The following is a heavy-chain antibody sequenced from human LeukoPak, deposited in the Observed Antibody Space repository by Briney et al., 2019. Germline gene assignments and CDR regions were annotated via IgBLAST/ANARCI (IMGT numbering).Heavy chain of an antibody. V-gene: IGHV3-9*01. CDR3: AKGALRFLEWFDAFDI. D-gene: IGHD3-3*01. CDR2: ISWNSGSI. J-gene: IGHJ3*02. CDR1: GFTFDDYA. Sequence: PGGSLRLSCAASGFTFDDYAMHWVRQAPGKGLEWVSGISWNSGSIGYADSVKGRFTISRDNAKNSLYLQMNSLRAEDTALYYCAKGALRFLEWFDAFDIWGQGTMVTVSS.